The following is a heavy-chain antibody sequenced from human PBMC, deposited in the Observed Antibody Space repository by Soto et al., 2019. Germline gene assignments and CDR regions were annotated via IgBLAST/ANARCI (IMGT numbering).Heavy chain of an antibody. Sequence: GGSLRLSCSASGFTFRSYAIHWVRQAPGKGLEYVSALSGDRRSTYYADSVKGRFTVFRDNSKNTLFLQMSSLRVEDTAVYYCVKGNWAYSYNNWFDPWGQGTLVTVSS. CDR1: GFTFRSYA. V-gene: IGHV3-64D*06. CDR3: VKGNWAYSYNNWFDP. CDR2: LSGDRRST. J-gene: IGHJ5*02. D-gene: IGHD5-18*01.